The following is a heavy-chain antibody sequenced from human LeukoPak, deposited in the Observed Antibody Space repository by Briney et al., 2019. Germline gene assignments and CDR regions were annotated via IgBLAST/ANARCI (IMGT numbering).Heavy chain of an antibody. Sequence: ASVKVSCKASGYTFTGYYMHWVRQAPGQGLEWMGWINPNSGGTNYAQKFQGRVTMTRDTSISTAYMELSRLRSDDTAVYYCAREGDSSGWYGNYWGQGTLVTVSS. CDR3: AREGDSSGWYGNY. CDR2: INPNSGGT. V-gene: IGHV1-2*02. CDR1: GYTFTGYY. J-gene: IGHJ4*02. D-gene: IGHD6-19*01.